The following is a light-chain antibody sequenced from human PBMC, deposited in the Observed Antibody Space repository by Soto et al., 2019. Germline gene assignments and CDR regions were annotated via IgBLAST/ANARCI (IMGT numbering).Light chain of an antibody. CDR3: QQYSSYPT. J-gene: IGKJ1*01. CDR2: AAS. V-gene: IGKV1-16*01. CDR1: QNIYNY. Sequence: DIQMTQSPSSLSASVGDRVTVTGRTSQNIYNYLNWYQQKPGKAPKLLIYAASSVQSGVPSRFSGSGSGTEFTLTISSLQSDDFATYYCQQYSSYPTFGQGTKVDIK.